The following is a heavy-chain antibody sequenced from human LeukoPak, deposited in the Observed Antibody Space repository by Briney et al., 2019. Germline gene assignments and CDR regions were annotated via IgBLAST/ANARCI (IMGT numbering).Heavy chain of an antibody. Sequence: GGSLRLSCAASGFTFSSYSMNWVRQAPGKGLEWVSSISSSSSYIYYADSVKGRFTISRDNAKNSLYLQMNSLRAEDTAVYYCAKEEILPGARSYFDYWGQGTLVTVSS. V-gene: IGHV3-21*01. CDR3: AKEEILPGARSYFDY. CDR1: GFTFSSYS. CDR2: ISSSSSYI. J-gene: IGHJ4*02. D-gene: IGHD1-14*01.